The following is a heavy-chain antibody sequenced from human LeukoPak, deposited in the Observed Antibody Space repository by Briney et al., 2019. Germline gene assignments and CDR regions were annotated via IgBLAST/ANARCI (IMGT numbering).Heavy chain of an antibody. CDR2: MNPNSGNT. V-gene: IGHV1-8*01. Sequence: ASVKVSCKASGYTFTSYDINWVRQATGQGLEWMGWMNPNSGNTGYAQKFQGRVTMTRNTSISTAYMELSSLRPEDTAVYYCARGRTRAKGMGSTQAHWGQGTLVTVSS. J-gene: IGHJ4*02. CDR1: GYTFTSYD. D-gene: IGHD2-2*01. CDR3: ARGRTRAKGMGSTQAH.